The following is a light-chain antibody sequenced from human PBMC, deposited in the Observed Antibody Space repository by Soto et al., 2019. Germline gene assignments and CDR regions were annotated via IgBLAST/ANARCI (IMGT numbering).Light chain of an antibody. J-gene: IGKJ1*01. CDR2: AAS. Sequence: DIQMTQSPSSLSASVGDRVTITCRASQSISSYSTWYQQKPGKAPKLLIYAASSLQSGVPARFSGSGPGTDFTLTISSLQPEDFATYYCQQTSKFGQGTKVEIK. CDR1: QSISSY. CDR3: QQTSK. V-gene: IGKV1-39*01.